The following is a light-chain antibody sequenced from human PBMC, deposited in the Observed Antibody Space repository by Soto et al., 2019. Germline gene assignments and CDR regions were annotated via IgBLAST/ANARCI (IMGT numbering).Light chain of an antibody. CDR1: QTVNSIY. Sequence: EIVFTQSPGTLSLYRGERATLSCRASQTVNSIYFAWYQRKPGQAPRLLIYGASNRATGIPDRFSGSGSGTDFTLTISRLEAEDFGVYYCQQYDTSPRTFGQGTKVEIK. CDR2: GAS. V-gene: IGKV3-20*01. CDR3: QQYDTSPRT. J-gene: IGKJ1*01.